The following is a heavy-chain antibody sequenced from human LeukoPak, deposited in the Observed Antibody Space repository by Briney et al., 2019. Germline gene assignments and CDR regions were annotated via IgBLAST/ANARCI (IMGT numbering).Heavy chain of an antibody. Sequence: PSETLSLTCSVSGGSISSNYWSWIRQPAGKGLEWIGHIYTSGSSSYNPSLKSRVTMSVDTSKNQFSLEMTSVTAADTAVYYCARDGGGVVSYFDKWGQGTLVTVSS. CDR2: IYTSGSS. CDR3: ARDGGGVVSYFDK. J-gene: IGHJ4*02. D-gene: IGHD3-3*01. CDR1: GGSISSNY. V-gene: IGHV4-4*07.